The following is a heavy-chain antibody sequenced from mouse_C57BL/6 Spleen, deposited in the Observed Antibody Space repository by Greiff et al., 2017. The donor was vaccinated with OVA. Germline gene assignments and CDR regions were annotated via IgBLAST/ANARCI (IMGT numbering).Heavy chain of an antibody. J-gene: IGHJ1*03. V-gene: IGHV1-69*01. CDR1: GYTFTSYW. D-gene: IGHD2-5*01. Sequence: VQLQQPGAELVMPGASVKLSCKASGYTFTSYWMHWVKQRPGQGLEWIGEIDPSDSYTNYNQKFKGKSTLTVDKSSSTAYMQLSSLTSEDSAVYYCALYSNWYFDVWGTGTTVTVSS. CDR2: IDPSDSYT. CDR3: ALYSNWYFDV.